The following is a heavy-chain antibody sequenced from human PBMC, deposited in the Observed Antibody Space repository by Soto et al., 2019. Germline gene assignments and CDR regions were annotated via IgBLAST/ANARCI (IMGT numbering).Heavy chain of an antibody. V-gene: IGHV1-69*12. CDR3: AREAGYSYGHSY. J-gene: IGHJ4*02. D-gene: IGHD5-18*01. CDR1: GGTFSSYA. CDR2: IIPIFGTA. Sequence: QVQLVQSGAEVKKPGSSVKVSCKASGGTFSSYAISWVRQAPGQGLEWMGGIIPIFGTANYAQKFQGRVTSTADESTSKADMELSSLGSEDTAVYYRAREAGYSYGHSYWGQGTLVTVSS.